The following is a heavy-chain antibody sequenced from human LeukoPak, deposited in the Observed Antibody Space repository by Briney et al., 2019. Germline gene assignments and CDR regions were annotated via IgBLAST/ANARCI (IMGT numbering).Heavy chain of an antibody. CDR2: IYTSGST. V-gene: IGHV4-61*02. CDR3: ARDLTVTTGYFDY. J-gene: IGHJ4*02. Sequence: KPSQTLSLTCTVSGGSISSGSYYWSWIRQPAGKGLEWIGRIYTSGSTNYNPSLKSRVTISVDTSKNQFSLKLSSVTAADTAVYYCARDLTVTTGYFDYWGQGTLVTVSS. CDR1: GGSISSGSYY. D-gene: IGHD4-17*01.